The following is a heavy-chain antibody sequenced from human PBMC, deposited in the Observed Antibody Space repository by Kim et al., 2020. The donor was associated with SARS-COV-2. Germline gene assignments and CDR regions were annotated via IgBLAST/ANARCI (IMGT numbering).Heavy chain of an antibody. V-gene: IGHV3-30*18. CDR3: VKNWDY. J-gene: IGHJ4*02. Sequence: GGSLRLSCAASGFAFSNFAMHWVRQAPGSGLDWVAAISSRGDNKFYADSGKGRFTISRDNSQNTVFLQMDSLRPEDTAMYFCVKNWDYWGQGTLVTFSS. CDR2: ISSRGDNK. CDR1: GFAFSNFA.